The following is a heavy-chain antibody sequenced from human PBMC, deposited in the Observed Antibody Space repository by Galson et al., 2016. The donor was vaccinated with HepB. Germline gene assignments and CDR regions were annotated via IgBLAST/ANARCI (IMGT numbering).Heavy chain of an antibody. CDR3: VRARFRYCSTPICYGMDV. D-gene: IGHD2-2*01. V-gene: IGHV1-2*04. CDR2: INPNSGMT. CDR1: GYGFTDYY. Sequence: SVKVSCKASGYGFTDYYVHWVRQAPGQGLEWMGWINPNSGMTNHAQNFQAWVTLTRDSSIGTAYMELRRLRFEDTAIYFCVRARFRYCSTPICYGMDVWGQGTTVTVSS. J-gene: IGHJ6*02.